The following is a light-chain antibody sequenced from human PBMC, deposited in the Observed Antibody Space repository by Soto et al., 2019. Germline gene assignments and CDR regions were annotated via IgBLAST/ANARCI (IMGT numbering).Light chain of an antibody. V-gene: IGKV1-39*01. Sequence: DILMTQSPSSLSASVGDTVTITCRASQSISVHLNWYQQKPGKVPKLLIYAASNLHSGVPSRFSGSGSETDFALTISSLQPEDFATYYCQQSFITPYTFGQGTRLEIK. CDR1: QSISVH. CDR2: AAS. J-gene: IGKJ2*01. CDR3: QQSFITPYT.